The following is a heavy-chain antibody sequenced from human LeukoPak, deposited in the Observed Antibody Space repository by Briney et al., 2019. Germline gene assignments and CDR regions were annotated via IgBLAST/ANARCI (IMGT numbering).Heavy chain of an antibody. J-gene: IGHJ4*02. D-gene: IGHD2-15*01. V-gene: IGHV5-51*01. Sequence: GESLKISGKASGYSFTTYGIGGVRQMHGKGLKWMGIFYPGDSATRYSPSFRGQVIISADKSISTAYLQWSRLKASDTAMYYCARLGYCSGGSCYSVGYWGQGTLVTVSS. CDR1: GYSFTTYG. CDR2: FYPGDSAT. CDR3: ARLGYCSGGSCYSVGY.